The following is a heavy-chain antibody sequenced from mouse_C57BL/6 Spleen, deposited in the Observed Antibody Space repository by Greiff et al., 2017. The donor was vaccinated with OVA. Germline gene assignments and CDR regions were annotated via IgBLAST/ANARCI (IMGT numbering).Heavy chain of an antibody. CDR1: GYTFTSYW. CDR2: IDPSDSYT. J-gene: IGHJ2*01. V-gene: IGHV1-59*01. D-gene: IGHD1-1*01. Sequence: VQLQQPGAELVRPGTSVKLSCKASGYTFTSYWMHWVKQRPGQGLEWIGVIDPSDSYTNYNQKFKGKATLTVDTSSSTAYMQLSSLTSEDSAVYYCARGAPTVVATDFDYWGQGTTLTVSS. CDR3: ARGAPTVVATDFDY.